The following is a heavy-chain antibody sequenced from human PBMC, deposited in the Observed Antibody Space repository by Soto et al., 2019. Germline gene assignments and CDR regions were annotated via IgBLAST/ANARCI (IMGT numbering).Heavy chain of an antibody. J-gene: IGHJ5*02. Sequence: ASVKVSCKASGYNFIDYDINWVRQSTGQGLEWMGWMTPNSGNTGYAQKFQGRVTLTRDTSIGTAYMELNSLKSEDTAVYYCARNPYSSGRFYPWGQGTLVTVSS. CDR2: MTPNSGNT. CDR3: ARNPYSSGRFYP. V-gene: IGHV1-8*01. CDR1: GYNFIDYD. D-gene: IGHD6-19*01.